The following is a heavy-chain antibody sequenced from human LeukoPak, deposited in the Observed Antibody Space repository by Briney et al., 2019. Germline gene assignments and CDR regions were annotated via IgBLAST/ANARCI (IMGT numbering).Heavy chain of an antibody. V-gene: IGHV3-9*01. CDR1: GFTFDDYA. CDR3: AKPYEQQLVPDAFDI. J-gene: IGHJ3*02. CDR2: ISWNSGSI. D-gene: IGHD6-13*01. Sequence: PGGSLRLSCAASGFTFDDYAMHWVRQAPGKGLAWVSGISWNSGSIGYADSVKGRFTISRDNAKNSLYLQMNSLRAEDTALYYCAKPYEQQLVPDAFDIWGQGTMVTVSS.